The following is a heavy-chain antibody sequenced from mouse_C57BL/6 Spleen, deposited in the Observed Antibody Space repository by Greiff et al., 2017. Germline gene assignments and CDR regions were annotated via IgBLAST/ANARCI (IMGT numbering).Heavy chain of an antibody. CDR2: ISYSGST. CDR1: GYSITRDY. CDR3: ARYGSSYWYFDV. Sequence: EVQLQQPGPGLAKPSQTLSFTCSVTGYSITRDYWNWIRKFPGNKLEYMGYISYSGSTYYNPSLNSRISITRDTSKNQYYLQLNSGTTEDTATYYCARYGSSYWYFDVWGTGTTVTVSS. D-gene: IGHD1-1*01. V-gene: IGHV3-8*01. J-gene: IGHJ1*03.